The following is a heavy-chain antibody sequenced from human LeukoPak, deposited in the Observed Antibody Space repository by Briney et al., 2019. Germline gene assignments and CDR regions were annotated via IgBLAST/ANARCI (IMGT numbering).Heavy chain of an antibody. D-gene: IGHD2-21*02. V-gene: IGHV3-23*01. CDR2: ISGSGGRT. Sequence: GGSLRLSCAASGFTFSSYAMSWVGQAPGKGLEWVSAISGSGGRTYYADSVKGRLTISRDNSKNTLYLQMNRLRAEHTAVYYCAKDLHIVVVTAILVSCGQGALVTVSS. J-gene: IGHJ4*02. CDR1: GFTFSSYA. CDR3: AKDLHIVVVTAILVS.